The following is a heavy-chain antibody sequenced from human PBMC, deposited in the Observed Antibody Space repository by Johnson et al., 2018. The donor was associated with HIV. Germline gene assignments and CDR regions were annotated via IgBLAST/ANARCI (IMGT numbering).Heavy chain of an antibody. J-gene: IGHJ3*02. D-gene: IGHD3-22*01. V-gene: IGHV3-30*02. Sequence: VQLVESGGGVVQPGGSLRLSCAASGFTFSSYGMHWVRQAPGKGLEWVAFIRYDGSNKYYADSVKGRLTISRDNSKNTLYLQMNSLKTEDTAVYYCTTASGYYPFFDAFDMWGQGTMVTVSS. CDR1: GFTFSSYG. CDR3: TTASGYYPFFDAFDM. CDR2: IRYDGSNK.